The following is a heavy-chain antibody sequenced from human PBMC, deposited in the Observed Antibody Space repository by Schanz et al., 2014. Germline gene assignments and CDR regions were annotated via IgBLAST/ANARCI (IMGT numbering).Heavy chain of an antibody. Sequence: EVQLLESGGGLVQPGGSLRLSCAASGFTFSSYAMTWMRQAPGKGLEWMSYISNSGTYTKYADSVKGRFVISRDNARSSLYLQMSSLRDGDTAVYYCASVIMVAGDNRGGRDVWGQGTTVIVSS. V-gene: IGHV3-48*03. CDR3: ASVIMVAGDNRGGRDV. CDR1: GFTFSSYA. CDR2: ISNSGTYT. D-gene: IGHD2-8*01. J-gene: IGHJ6*02.